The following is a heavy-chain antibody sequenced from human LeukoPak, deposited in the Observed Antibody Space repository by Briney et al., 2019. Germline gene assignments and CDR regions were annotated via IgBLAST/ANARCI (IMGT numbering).Heavy chain of an antibody. J-gene: IGHJ3*02. Sequence: GESLKISCKGSGYIFTYYWIGWVRQMPGKGLEWMGIIYTGDSDTRYSPSFQGQVTISADKSISTAYLQWSSLKASDTAMYYCATPSYSSSGGVDAFDIWGQGTMVTVSS. CDR2: IYTGDSDT. CDR1: GYIFTYYW. V-gene: IGHV5-51*01. D-gene: IGHD6-19*01. CDR3: ATPSYSSSGGVDAFDI.